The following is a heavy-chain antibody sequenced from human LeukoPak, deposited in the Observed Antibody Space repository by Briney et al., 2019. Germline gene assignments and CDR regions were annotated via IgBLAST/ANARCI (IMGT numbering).Heavy chain of an antibody. CDR3: ARLRGSYSGWFDP. CDR2: INHSGDT. D-gene: IGHD1-26*01. Sequence: PSETLSLTCAVYSGSFSFYYWSWIRQPPGKGLEWIGEINHSGDTNYNTSLKSRVTISVDTSKNQFSLKLSSVTAADTAVYYCARLRGSYSGWFDPWGQGSLVTVSS. CDR1: SGSFSFYY. V-gene: IGHV4-34*01. J-gene: IGHJ5*02.